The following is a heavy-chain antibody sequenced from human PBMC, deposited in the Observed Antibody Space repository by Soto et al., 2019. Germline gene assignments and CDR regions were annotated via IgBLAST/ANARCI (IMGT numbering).Heavy chain of an antibody. Sequence: ASVKVSCKTSGYTFTGYYFHWVRQAPGQGLEWMGWVNPHSGGTHYAQRFQGRVTMTRDTSINTVFMELRRPTSDDTAVYFCARESGSGWYALWGQGTLVTVSS. V-gene: IGHV1-2*02. J-gene: IGHJ4*02. CDR3: ARESGSGWYAL. D-gene: IGHD6-19*01. CDR1: GYTFTGYY. CDR2: VNPHSGGT.